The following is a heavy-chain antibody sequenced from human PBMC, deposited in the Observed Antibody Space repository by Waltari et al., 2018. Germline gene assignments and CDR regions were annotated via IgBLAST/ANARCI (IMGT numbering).Heavy chain of an antibody. CDR2: IRSKAYGGTK. J-gene: IGHJ6*02. V-gene: IGHV3-49*04. Sequence: EVQLVESGGGLVQPGRSLRLSCTASGFTFGDYAMSWVRQAPGKGREWVGFIRSKAYGGTKEYAAAVKGRFTISRYDSKSIAYLQMNSLKTEDTAVYYCTRAPYSNYGVVYYYYGMDVWGQGTTVTVSS. D-gene: IGHD4-4*01. CDR3: TRAPYSNYGVVYYYYGMDV. CDR1: GFTFGDYA.